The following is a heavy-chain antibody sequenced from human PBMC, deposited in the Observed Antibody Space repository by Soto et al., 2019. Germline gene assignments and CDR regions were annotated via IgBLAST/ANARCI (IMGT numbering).Heavy chain of an antibody. CDR1: GYTFSNYD. Sequence: QVQLVQSGAEVKKPGASVKVSCKASGYTFSNYDINWVRQATGQGLEWMGWMNPKSGNTGYAQNFQGRVNMTRDTSITTAYLELSSLRSEDTAMYYCARGKSLENWGQGTLVTVSS. CDR2: MNPKSGNT. V-gene: IGHV1-8*01. D-gene: IGHD1-1*01. CDR3: ARGKSLEN. J-gene: IGHJ4*02.